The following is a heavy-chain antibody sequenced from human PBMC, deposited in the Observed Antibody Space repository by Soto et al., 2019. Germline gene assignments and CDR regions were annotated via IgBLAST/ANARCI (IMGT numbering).Heavy chain of an antibody. CDR2: ISAYNGNT. CDR1: GYSITSYG. CDR3: ARQQWLYYYYGMDV. V-gene: IGHV1-18*01. J-gene: IGHJ6*02. Sequence: QVQLVQSGAEVKKTGASVRVSCKASGYSITSYGISWVRQAPGQGLEWMGWISAYNGNTNYAQKLQGRVTMTTDTSTSTAYMELRRLRSDDTAVYYCARQQWLYYYYGMDVWGQGTTVTVSS. D-gene: IGHD6-19*01.